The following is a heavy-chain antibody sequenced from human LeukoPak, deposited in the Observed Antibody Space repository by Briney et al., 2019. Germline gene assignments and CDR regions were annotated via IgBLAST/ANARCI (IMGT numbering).Heavy chain of an antibody. CDR2: IIPIFGTA. V-gene: IGHV1-69*13. J-gene: IGHJ6*02. D-gene: IGHD3-3*01. Sequence: SVKVSCKASGGTFSSYAISWVRQAPGQGLEWMGGIIPIFGTANYAQKFQGRVTITADESTSTAYMELSSLRSEDTAVYYCARDISRGRYDFWSGYVPMDVWGQGTTVTVSS. CDR1: GGTFSSYA. CDR3: ARDISRGRYDFWSGYVPMDV.